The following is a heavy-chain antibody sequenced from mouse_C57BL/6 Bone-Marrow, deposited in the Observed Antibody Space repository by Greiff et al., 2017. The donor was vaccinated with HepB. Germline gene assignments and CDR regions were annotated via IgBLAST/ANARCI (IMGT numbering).Heavy chain of an antibody. Sequence: QVHVKQPGAELVKPGASVKMSCKASGYTFTSYWITWVKQRPGQGLEWIGDIYPGSGSTNYNEKFKSKATLTVDTSSSTAYMQLSSLTSEDSAVYYCARSPYGSSGYWGQGTTLTVSS. V-gene: IGHV1-55*01. CDR3: ARSPYGSSGY. CDR1: GYTFTSYW. J-gene: IGHJ2*01. CDR2: IYPGSGST. D-gene: IGHD1-1*01.